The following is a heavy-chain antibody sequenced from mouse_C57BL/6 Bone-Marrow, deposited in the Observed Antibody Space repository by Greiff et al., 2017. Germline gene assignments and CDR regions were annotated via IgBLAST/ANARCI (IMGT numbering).Heavy chain of an antibody. CDR3: ARYGSSFDY. J-gene: IGHJ2*01. CDR2: IHPNRGST. CDR1: GYTFTSYW. D-gene: IGHD1-1*01. Sequence: QVQLQQPGAELVKPGASVKLSCKASGYTFTSYWMHWVKQRPGQGLEWIGLIHPNRGSTNYNEKFKSTATLTVDNSSSTAYMLLISLTSEDAAVYYCARYGSSFDYGGQGTTLTVSS. V-gene: IGHV1-64*01.